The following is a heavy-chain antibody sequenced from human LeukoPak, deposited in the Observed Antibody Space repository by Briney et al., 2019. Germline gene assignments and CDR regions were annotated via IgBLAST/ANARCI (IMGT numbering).Heavy chain of an antibody. CDR2: ISYDGSDK. CDR3: AKDISGGDCPDY. Sequence: QPGGSLRLSCAASAFTFSSYGMHWVRQAPGKGLEWEALISYDGSDKYYADSVKGRFTISRDNSKNTLYLQMNSLRAEDTAVYYCAKDISGGDCPDYWGQGTLVTVSS. D-gene: IGHD2-21*02. J-gene: IGHJ4*02. V-gene: IGHV3-30*18. CDR1: AFTFSSYG.